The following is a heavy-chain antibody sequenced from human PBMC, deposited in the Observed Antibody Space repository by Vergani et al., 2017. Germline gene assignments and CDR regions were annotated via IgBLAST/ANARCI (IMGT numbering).Heavy chain of an antibody. CDR1: GFTFSSYA. J-gene: IGHJ4*02. CDR3: AREGAYDSSGYSDY. Sequence: EVQLVESGGGLVQPGGSLRLSCAASGFTFSSYAMHWVRQAPGKGLEYVSAISSNGGNTYYANSVKGRFTISRDNSKNTLYLQMGSLRAEDMAVYYCAREGAYDSSGYSDYWGQGTLVTVSS. V-gene: IGHV3-64*01. D-gene: IGHD3-22*01. CDR2: ISSNGGNT.